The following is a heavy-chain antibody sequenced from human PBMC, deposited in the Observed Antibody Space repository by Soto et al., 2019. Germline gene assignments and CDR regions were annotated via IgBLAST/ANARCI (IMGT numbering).Heavy chain of an antibody. CDR1: GKSVNLDG. V-gene: IGHV3-20*01. CDR3: ARGYCSGGTCYSGAFDI. Sequence: AASGKSVNLDGLSFIQKTQGKGPEWVSSVNWNGGDTGYADSVKGRFTISRDNAKKFLYLQMNSLRADDTALYHCARGYCSGGTCYSGAFDIWGQGTMVTVSS. D-gene: IGHD2-15*01. J-gene: IGHJ3*02. CDR2: VNWNGGDT.